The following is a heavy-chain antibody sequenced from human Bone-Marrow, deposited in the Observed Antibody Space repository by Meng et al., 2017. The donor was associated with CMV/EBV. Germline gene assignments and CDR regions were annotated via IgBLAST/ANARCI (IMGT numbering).Heavy chain of an antibody. CDR1: GFTFSSYW. CDR2: ISSSGSTI. D-gene: IGHD3-3*01. Sequence: GESLKISCAASGFTFSSYWMSWVRQAPGKGLEWVSYISSSGSTIYYADSVKGRFTISRDNAKNSLYLQMNSLRAEDTAVYYCARGGKGGHHVLRFLEWLRNPDYWGQGTLVTVSS. V-gene: IGHV3-48*04. CDR3: ARGGKGGHHVLRFLEWLRNPDY. J-gene: IGHJ4*02.